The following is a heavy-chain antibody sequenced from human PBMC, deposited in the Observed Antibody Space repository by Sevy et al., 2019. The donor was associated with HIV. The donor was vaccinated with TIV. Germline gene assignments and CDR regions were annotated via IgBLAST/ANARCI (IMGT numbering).Heavy chain of an antibody. J-gene: IGHJ4*02. CDR3: VSAWAFGTYDS. CDR1: GFNFNKYG. CDR2: IKGDGSEK. V-gene: IGHV3-7*01. Sequence: GGSLRLSCAASGFNFNKYGMRWVRQAPGKGLEYVASIKGDGSEKYYMDSVKGRFTISIDNAENSVYLEMNSLRAEDTAVYDCVSAWAFGTYDSWGQRTLVTVSS. D-gene: IGHD3-10*01.